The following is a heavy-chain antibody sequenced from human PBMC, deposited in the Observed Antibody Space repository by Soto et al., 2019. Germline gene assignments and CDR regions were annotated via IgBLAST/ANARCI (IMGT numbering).Heavy chain of an antibody. Sequence: PVGSLRLSCASSVFTFSNFAMTCVRHSPGKWLEWVSSIGSHISGGAGTTFYADSVKGRFTISRDNSKNTVFLHVNSLRAEDTAVYYCARERRWRGLWYYYYGMEVWGQGTTVIVSS. CDR2: IGSHISGGAGTT. CDR1: VFTFSNFA. CDR3: ARERRWRGLWYYYYGMEV. V-gene: IGHV3-23*01. J-gene: IGHJ6*01. D-gene: IGHD2-21*01.